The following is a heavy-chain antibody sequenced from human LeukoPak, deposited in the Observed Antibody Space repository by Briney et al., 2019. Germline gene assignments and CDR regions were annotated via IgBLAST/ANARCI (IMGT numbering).Heavy chain of an antibody. D-gene: IGHD4-11*01. CDR2: ISSSSSYI. Sequence: GGTLRLSCAASGFTFSNYGMNWVRQAPGKGLEWVSSISSSSSYIYYADSVKGRFTISRDNAKNSLYLQMNSLRAEDTAVYYCARDGSNYLVDDYWGQGTLVTVSS. J-gene: IGHJ4*02. CDR3: ARDGSNYLVDDY. V-gene: IGHV3-21*01. CDR1: GFTFSNYG.